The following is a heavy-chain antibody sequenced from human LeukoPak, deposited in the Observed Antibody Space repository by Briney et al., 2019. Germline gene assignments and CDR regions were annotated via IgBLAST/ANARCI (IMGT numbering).Heavy chain of an antibody. D-gene: IGHD3-22*01. CDR2: ISSSSSYN. CDR1: GFTFSSYS. J-gene: IGHJ3*02. V-gene: IGHV3-21*01. Sequence: GGSLRLSCAASGFTFSSYSINWVRQAPGKGLEWVSSISSSSSYNYYADSVKGRFTISRDNAKNSLYLQMNSLRAEDTAMYYCARGSPADDYYDSSGLKRDAFDIWGQGTMVTVSS. CDR3: ARGSPADDYYDSSGLKRDAFDI.